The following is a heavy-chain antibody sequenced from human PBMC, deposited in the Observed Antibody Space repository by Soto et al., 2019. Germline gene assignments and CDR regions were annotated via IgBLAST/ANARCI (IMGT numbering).Heavy chain of an antibody. CDR2: IDPRNGGT. V-gene: IGHV1-2*02. J-gene: IGHJ4*02. CDR3: ARVRYRNVIHA. Sequence: QVQLVQSESDVKKPGASVTVSCKASGYTFSDYYIHWVRQAPGQGLEWMGWIDPRNGGTKYAQKFQDRFSMTTDTSTSTASMELRRLRSDDTAVFFCARVRYRNVIHAWGQGTLVTVSS. CDR1: GYTFSDYY. D-gene: IGHD2-2*01.